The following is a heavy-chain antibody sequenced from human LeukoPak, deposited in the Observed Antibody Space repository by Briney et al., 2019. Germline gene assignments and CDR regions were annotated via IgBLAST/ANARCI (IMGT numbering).Heavy chain of an antibody. CDR2: IYHSGST. Sequence: SETLSLTCTVSGYSISSGYYWGWIRPPPGKGLECIGSIYHSGSTYYNPSLKSRFTISVDTSKNQFSLKLSSVTAADSAVYYFARDPGGYDFWSGYTGMDVWGKGTTVTVSS. CDR1: GYSISSGYY. CDR3: ARDPGGYDFWSGYTGMDV. V-gene: IGHV4-38-2*02. D-gene: IGHD3-3*01. J-gene: IGHJ6*04.